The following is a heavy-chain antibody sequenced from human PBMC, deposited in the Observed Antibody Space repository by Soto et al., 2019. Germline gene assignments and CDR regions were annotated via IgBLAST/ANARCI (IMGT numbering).Heavy chain of an antibody. Sequence: QVQLVQSGAEVKKPGASVKVSCKASGYTFTSYYMHWVRQAPGQGLEWMGIINPSGGSTSYAQKFRGRVTMTRDTSTSTVYMELSSLRSEDTAVYYCAALERGELNWFDPWGQGTLVTVSS. V-gene: IGHV1-46*03. D-gene: IGHD1-7*01. CDR3: AALERGELNWFDP. J-gene: IGHJ5*02. CDR2: INPSGGST. CDR1: GYTFTSYY.